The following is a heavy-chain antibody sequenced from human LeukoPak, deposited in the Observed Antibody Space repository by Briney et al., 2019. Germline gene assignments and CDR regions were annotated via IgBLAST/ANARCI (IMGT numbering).Heavy chain of an antibody. J-gene: IGHJ4*02. CDR3: ARGPDYYDSHNYYPSRIDY. D-gene: IGHD3-22*01. CDR2: IYYSGST. Sequence: PSETLSLTCTVPGGSISSYYWSWIRQPPGKGLEWIGYIYYSGSTNYNPSLKSRVTISVDTSENQFSLKLISVTAADTAVYYCARGPDYYDSHNYYPSRIDYWGQGTLVTVSS. V-gene: IGHV4-59*01. CDR1: GGSISSYY.